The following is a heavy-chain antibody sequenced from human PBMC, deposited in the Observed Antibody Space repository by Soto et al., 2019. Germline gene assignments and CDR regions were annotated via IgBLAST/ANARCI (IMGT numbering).Heavy chain of an antibody. V-gene: IGHV1-69*01. CDR1: GGTFSSYA. CDR2: IIPIFGTA. CDR3: AREVVVVVAATFYYYGMDV. D-gene: IGHD2-15*01. Sequence: QVQLVQSGAEVKKPGSSVKVSCKASGGTFSSYAISWVRQAPGQGLEWMGGIIPIFGTANYAQKFQGRVTITADESTSRAYMELSSLRSEDTAVYYCAREVVVVVAATFYYYGMDVWGQGTTVTVSS. J-gene: IGHJ6*02.